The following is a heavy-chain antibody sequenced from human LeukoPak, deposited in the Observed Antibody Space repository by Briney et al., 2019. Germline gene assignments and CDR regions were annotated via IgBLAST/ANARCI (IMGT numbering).Heavy chain of an antibody. CDR1: GFTFSSYA. CDR3: ASSRGMIVVDNDAFDI. Sequence: RSGGSLRLSCAASGFTFSSYAMSWVRQAPGKGLEWVSAISGSGGSTYYADSVKGRFTISRDNSKNTLYLQMNSLRAEDTAVYYCASSRGMIVVDNDAFDIWGQGTMVTVSS. D-gene: IGHD3-22*01. CDR2: ISGSGGST. J-gene: IGHJ3*02. V-gene: IGHV3-23*01.